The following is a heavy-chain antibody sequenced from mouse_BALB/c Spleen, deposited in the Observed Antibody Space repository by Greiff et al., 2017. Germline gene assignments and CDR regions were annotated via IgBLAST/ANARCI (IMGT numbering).Heavy chain of an antibody. CDR2: INSNGGST. Sequence: VQLQQSGGGLVQPGGSLKLSCAASGFTFSSYGMSWVRQTPDKRLELVATINSNGGSTYYPDSVKGRFTISRDNAKNTLYLQMSSLKSEDTAMYYCARDYAYAMDYWGQGTSVTVSS. J-gene: IGHJ4*01. CDR3: ARDYAYAMDY. D-gene: IGHD2-12*01. V-gene: IGHV5-6-3*01. CDR1: GFTFSSYG.